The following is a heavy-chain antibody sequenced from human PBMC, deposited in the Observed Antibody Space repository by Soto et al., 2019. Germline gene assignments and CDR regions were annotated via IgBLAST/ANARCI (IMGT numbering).Heavy chain of an antibody. CDR1: GYSFTSYW. Sequence: GESLKISCKGSGYSFTSYWIGWVRQMPGKGLEWMGIIYPGDSDTRYSPSFQGQVTISADKSISTAYLQWSSLKASDTAMYYCARFFGYCSGGSCSDVNWFDPWGQGTLVTVSS. D-gene: IGHD2-15*01. CDR2: IYPGDSDT. J-gene: IGHJ5*02. V-gene: IGHV5-51*01. CDR3: ARFFGYCSGGSCSDVNWFDP.